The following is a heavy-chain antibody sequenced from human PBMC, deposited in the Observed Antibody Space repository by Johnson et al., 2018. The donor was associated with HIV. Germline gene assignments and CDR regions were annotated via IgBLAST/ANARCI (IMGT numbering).Heavy chain of an antibody. CDR2: IWYDGSNK. J-gene: IGHJ3*02. V-gene: IGHV3-33*06. CDR3: AKDSEVSGYQPDAFDI. Sequence: QVQLVESGGGVVQPGRSLRLSCAASGFTFSSYGMHWVRQAPGKGLEWVAVIWYDGSNKYYADSVKGRFTISRDNSKNTLYLQMNSLRAEHTAVYYCAKDSEVSGYQPDAFDIWGQGTMVTVSS. D-gene: IGHD3-3*01. CDR1: GFTFSSYG.